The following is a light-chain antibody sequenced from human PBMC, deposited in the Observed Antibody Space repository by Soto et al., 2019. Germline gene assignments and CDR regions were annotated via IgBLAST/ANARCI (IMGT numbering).Light chain of an antibody. Sequence: EIVMTQSPATLSVSPGKRATLSCRASQSVSSNLAWYQQKPGQSPRLLIYGASTRATGIPARFSGSGSGTEFTLTISSLQSEDFAVYYCQQYNNWPYTFGQGTKLEIK. CDR3: QQYNNWPYT. J-gene: IGKJ2*01. CDR1: QSVSSN. CDR2: GAS. V-gene: IGKV3D-15*01.